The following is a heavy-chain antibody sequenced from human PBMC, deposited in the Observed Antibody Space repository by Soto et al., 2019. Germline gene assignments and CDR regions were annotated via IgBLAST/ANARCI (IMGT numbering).Heavy chain of an antibody. CDR2: IKQDGSEK. Sequence: EVQLMESGGGLVQPGGSLRLSCAASGFTFSRHWMSWVRQAPGKGLEWVANIKQDGSEKYYVDSVKGRFTISRDNAKNSLYLQLNSLRAEDSAVYYCARGETGYYYDSSGYEYWGQGTLATVSS. D-gene: IGHD3-22*01. J-gene: IGHJ4*02. CDR3: ARGETGYYYDSSGYEY. V-gene: IGHV3-7*01. CDR1: GFTFSRHW.